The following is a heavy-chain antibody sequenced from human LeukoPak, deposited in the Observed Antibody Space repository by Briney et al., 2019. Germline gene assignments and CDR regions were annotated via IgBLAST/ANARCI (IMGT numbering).Heavy chain of an antibody. V-gene: IGHV1-18*04. CDR1: GFNFNIRG. CDR2: ISGYNGNT. J-gene: IGHJ3*01. D-gene: IGHD3-22*01. Sequence: ASVKVSCKASGFNFNIRGISWVRQAPGQGLEWMGWISGYNGNTHYAQNLQGRVTMTTDTFTSTAYMELRSLRSDDTAVYYCARLRNFDERGFYPDGFDFWGQGTMVTVSS. CDR3: ARLRNFDERGFYPDGFDF.